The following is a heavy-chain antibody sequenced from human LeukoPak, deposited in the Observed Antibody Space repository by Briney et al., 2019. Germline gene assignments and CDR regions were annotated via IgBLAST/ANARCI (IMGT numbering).Heavy chain of an antibody. Sequence: HPGGSLRLSCAASGFTFSSYAMSWVRQAPGKGLEWVSAISGSGGSTYYADSVKGRFTISRDNSKNTLYLQMNSLRAEDTALYYCAKGSAAGRPYYFDNWGQGTLVTVSA. D-gene: IGHD6-13*01. V-gene: IGHV3-23*01. CDR1: GFTFSSYA. CDR2: ISGSGGST. CDR3: AKGSAAGRPYYFDN. J-gene: IGHJ4*02.